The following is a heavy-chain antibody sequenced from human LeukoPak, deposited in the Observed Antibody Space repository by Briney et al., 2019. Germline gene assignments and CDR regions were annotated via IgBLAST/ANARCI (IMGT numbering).Heavy chain of an antibody. CDR1: GGAFSNYF. CDR3: ARGQYCSTTTCYSARRYFDF. CDR2: INDSGST. J-gene: IGHJ4*02. D-gene: IGHD2-2*01. Sequence: SETLSLTCAVSGGAFSNYFWTWIRQPPGKGPEWIAEINDSGSTNSNSSLRSRVAISLDTSKNQFSLRLTSVTAADTAVYYCARGQYCSTTTCYSARRYFDFWGQGALVTVSS. V-gene: IGHV4-34*01.